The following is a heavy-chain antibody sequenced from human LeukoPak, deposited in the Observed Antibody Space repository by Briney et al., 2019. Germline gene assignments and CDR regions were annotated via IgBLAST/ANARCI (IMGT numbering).Heavy chain of an antibody. V-gene: IGHV4-34*01. CDR1: GGSFSGYY. CDR2: INHSGST. J-gene: IGHJ5*02. D-gene: IGHD5-24*01. Sequence: KPSETLSLTCAVYGGSFSGYYWSWNRQPPGKVLEWIGEINHSGSTNYNPSLKSRVTISVDTSKNQFSLKLSSVTAADTAVYYCARDNSVRDEAWWFNPWGQGTLVTVSS. CDR3: ARDNSVRDEAWWFNP.